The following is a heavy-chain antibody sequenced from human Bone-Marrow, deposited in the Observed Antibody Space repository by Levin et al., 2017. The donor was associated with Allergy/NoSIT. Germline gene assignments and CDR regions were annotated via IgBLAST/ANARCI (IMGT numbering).Heavy chain of an antibody. Sequence: PGGSLRLSCAASGFTFSSYAMSWVRQAPGKGLEWVSGISDSGGSTYYADSVKGRFTISRDNSKNTLYLQMNSLRAEDTAVYYCANCDSSGPWDYFDYWGQGTLVTVSS. CDR2: ISDSGGST. CDR1: GFTFSSYA. V-gene: IGHV3-23*01. CDR3: ANCDSSGPWDYFDY. J-gene: IGHJ4*02. D-gene: IGHD3-22*01.